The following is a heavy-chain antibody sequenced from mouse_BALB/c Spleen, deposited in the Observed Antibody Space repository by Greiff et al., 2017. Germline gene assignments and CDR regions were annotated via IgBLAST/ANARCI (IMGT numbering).Heavy chain of an antibody. CDR1: GYTFTSYW. V-gene: IGHV1-69*02. J-gene: IGHJ2*01. Sequence: VQLQQPGAELVRPGASVKLSCKASGYTFTSYWINWVKQRPGQGLEWIGNIYPSDSYTNYNQKFKDKATLTVDKSSSTAYMQLSSPTSEDSAVYYCTRRDYGSSQEGNYYFDYWGQGTTLTVSS. CDR2: IYPSDSYT. CDR3: TRRDYGSSQEGNYYFDY. D-gene: IGHD1-1*01.